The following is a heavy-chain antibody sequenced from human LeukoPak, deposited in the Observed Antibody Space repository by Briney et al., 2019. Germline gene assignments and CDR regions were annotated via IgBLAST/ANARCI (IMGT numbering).Heavy chain of an antibody. CDR3: ARVYSSSSGGVAFDI. D-gene: IGHD6-6*01. J-gene: IGHJ3*02. CDR2: IYYSGST. Sequence: SETLSLTCTVSGGSISSYYWSWIRQPPGKGLEWIGYIYYSGSTNYNPSLKSRVTISVDTSKNQFSLKLSSVTAADTAVYYCARVYSSSSGGVAFDIWGQGTMVTVSS. CDR1: GGSISSYY. V-gene: IGHV4-59*01.